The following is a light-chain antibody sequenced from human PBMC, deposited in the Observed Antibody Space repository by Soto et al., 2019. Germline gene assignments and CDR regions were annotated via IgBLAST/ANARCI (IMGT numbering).Light chain of an antibody. CDR1: QTISSW. CDR2: AAS. J-gene: IGKJ1*01. V-gene: IGKV1-17*01. Sequence: DIQMTQYPSTLSGSVGDRVTITCRASQTISSWLAWYQQKPGKVPKRLIYAASNLQSGVPSRFSGSGSGTEFSLTISSLQPEDFTTYYCLQHNSYPRTFGQGTKVDIK. CDR3: LQHNSYPRT.